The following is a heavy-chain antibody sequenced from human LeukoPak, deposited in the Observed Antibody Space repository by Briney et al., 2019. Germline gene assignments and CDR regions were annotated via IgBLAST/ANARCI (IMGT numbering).Heavy chain of an antibody. CDR3: ARDIRRGLAVAGLFDS. J-gene: IGHJ4*02. V-gene: IGHV3-30*01. Sequence: GGSLRLSCVASEFTFSNYPIHWLRQAPGKGLGWVAVVSYDGRNKYYADSVKGRFTISRDNSRNTASLQMISLRVEDTALYYCARDIRRGLAVAGLFDSWGQGTLATVSS. D-gene: IGHD6-19*01. CDR2: VSYDGRNK. CDR1: EFTFSNYP.